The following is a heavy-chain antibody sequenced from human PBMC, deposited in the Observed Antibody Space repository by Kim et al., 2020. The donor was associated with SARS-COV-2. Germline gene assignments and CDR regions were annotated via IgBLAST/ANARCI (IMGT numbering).Heavy chain of an antibody. V-gene: IGHV5-51*01. Sequence: GESLKISCKGSGYSFTSNWIAWVRQRPGKGLEWMGIIYPGDSDTRYSPSFQGQATFSADKSISAAYLQWSSLKASDTAMYYCARQYYDFWSGYYSDPHFDYWGQGTLVTVSS. D-gene: IGHD3-3*01. CDR2: IYPGDSDT. CDR1: GYSFTSNW. J-gene: IGHJ4*02. CDR3: ARQYYDFWSGYYSDPHFDY.